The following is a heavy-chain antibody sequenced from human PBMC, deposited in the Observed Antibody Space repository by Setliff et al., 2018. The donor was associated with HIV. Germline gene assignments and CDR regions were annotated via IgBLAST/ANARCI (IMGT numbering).Heavy chain of an antibody. Sequence: PGGSLRLSCVASGFTFNNAWMNWVRQAPGKGLEWLGRIKKSSDGGKTDDASPVKGRFTISRDDSKNTLYLQMNSPKIEDTAVYFCATDNGPSYSMDIWGQGTTVTVSS. V-gene: IGHV3-15*01. CDR2: IKKSSDGGKT. CDR3: ATDNGPSYSMDI. CDR1: GFTFNNAW. D-gene: IGHD2-21*01. J-gene: IGHJ6*02.